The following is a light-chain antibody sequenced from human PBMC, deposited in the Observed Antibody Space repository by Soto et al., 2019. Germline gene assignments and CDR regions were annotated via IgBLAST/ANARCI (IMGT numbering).Light chain of an antibody. J-gene: IGLJ2*01. Sequence: QSVLAQAASVSGSPGQSITISCTGTNSDIGDYNYVSWYQQHPGKAPKLIIYEVSNRPSGVSTRFSGSKSGNTASLTISGLQAEDEADYYCSSYVSSTTVFGGGTKLTVL. CDR1: NSDIGDYNY. CDR3: SSYVSSTTV. CDR2: EVS. V-gene: IGLV2-14*01.